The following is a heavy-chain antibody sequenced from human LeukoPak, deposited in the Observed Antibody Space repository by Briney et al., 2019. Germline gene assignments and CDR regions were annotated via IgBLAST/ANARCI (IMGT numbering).Heavy chain of an antibody. CDR1: GGSISSYY. J-gene: IGHJ5*02. Sequence: SETLSLTCTVSGGSISSYYWSWIRQPPGKGLEWIGYIYYSGSTNYNPSLKSRVTISVDTSKNQFSLKLSSVTAADTAVYYCASALEGPTVNLCDPWGQGTLVTVSS. D-gene: IGHD1-1*01. V-gene: IGHV4-59*01. CDR3: ASALEGPTVNLCDP. CDR2: IYYSGST.